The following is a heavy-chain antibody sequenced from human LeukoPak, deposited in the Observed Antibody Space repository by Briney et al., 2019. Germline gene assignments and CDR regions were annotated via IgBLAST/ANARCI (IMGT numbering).Heavy chain of an antibody. CDR3: ATRSSHYYYYYMDV. CDR1: GYTLTELS. J-gene: IGHJ6*03. CDR2: FDPEDGET. Sequence: GASVKVSCKVSGYTLTELSMHWVRQAPGKGLEWMGGFDPEDGETIYAQKFQGRVTMTEDTSTDTAYMELSSLRPEDTAVYYCATRSSHYYYYYMDVWGKGTTVTVSS. V-gene: IGHV1-24*01. D-gene: IGHD1-26*01.